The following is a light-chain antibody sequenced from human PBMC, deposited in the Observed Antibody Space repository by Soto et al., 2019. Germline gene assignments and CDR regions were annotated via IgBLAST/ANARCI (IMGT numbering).Light chain of an antibody. V-gene: IGLV1-47*01. CDR1: SSNIGSNY. Sequence: QSVLTQPPSASGTPGQRVTISCSGSSSNIGSNYVYWYQQLPGTAPKLLIYRNNQRPSGVPDRFSGSKSGTSASLAISGLRSEDEADYYCAAWVDSLSGPSYVFGTGTKLTVL. CDR2: RNN. J-gene: IGLJ1*01. CDR3: AAWVDSLSGPSYV.